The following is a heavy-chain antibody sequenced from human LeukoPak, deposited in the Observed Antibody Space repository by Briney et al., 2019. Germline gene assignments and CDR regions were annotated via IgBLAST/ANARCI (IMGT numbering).Heavy chain of an antibody. D-gene: IGHD2-15*01. CDR2: IYYSGST. CDR3: ARMVAATGHGDY. Sequence: SETLSLTCVVYGGSFSGYYWSWIRQPPGKGLEWIGYIYYSGSTDYNPSLKSRVTISVDTSKNQFSLKLSSVTAADTAVYYCARMVAATGHGDYWGQGTLVTVSS. CDR1: GGSFSGYY. V-gene: IGHV4-59*01. J-gene: IGHJ4*02.